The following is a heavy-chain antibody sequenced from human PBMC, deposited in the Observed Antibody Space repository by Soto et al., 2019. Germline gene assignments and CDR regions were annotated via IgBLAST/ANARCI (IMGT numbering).Heavy chain of an antibody. Sequence: EVQLLESGGGLVQPGGSLRLSCAAYGFTFSSYAMSWVRQAPGKGLEWVSAISGSGGSTYYADSVKGRFTISRDNSKNTLYLQMNSLRAEDTAVYYCAKDRGGSYYDGGMFDYWGQGTLVTVSS. CDR1: GFTFSSYA. V-gene: IGHV3-23*01. D-gene: IGHD1-26*01. J-gene: IGHJ4*02. CDR3: AKDRGGSYYDGGMFDY. CDR2: ISGSGGST.